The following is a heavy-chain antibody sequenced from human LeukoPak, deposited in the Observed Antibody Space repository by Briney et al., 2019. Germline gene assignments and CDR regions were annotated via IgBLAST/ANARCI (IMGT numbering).Heavy chain of an antibody. J-gene: IGHJ5*02. CDR3: ARDTEGRYTWFDP. V-gene: IGHV1-2*02. CDR2: INPNSGGT. D-gene: IGHD2-8*02. CDR1: GYTFTGYY. Sequence: GASVKVSCKASGYTFTGYYMHWVRQAPGQGLEWMGWINPNSGGTNYAQKFQGRVTMTRDTSISTAYMELSRLRSDDTAVYYCARDTEGRYTWFDPWGQGTLVTVSS.